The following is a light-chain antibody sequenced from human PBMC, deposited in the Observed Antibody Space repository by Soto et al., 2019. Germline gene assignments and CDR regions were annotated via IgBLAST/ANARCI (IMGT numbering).Light chain of an antibody. J-gene: IGKJ4*01. V-gene: IGKV3-20*01. CDR3: QLYGNALT. CDR2: GPS. Sequence: ESVLTQSPGTLSLSPGERATLSCRASQSVGRNSLAWYQHKPGQAPRLLIYGPSDRATGIPDRFSGSGSGTDFTLTISRLEPEDFAVYYCQLYGNALTFGGGTKVEI. CDR1: QSVGRNS.